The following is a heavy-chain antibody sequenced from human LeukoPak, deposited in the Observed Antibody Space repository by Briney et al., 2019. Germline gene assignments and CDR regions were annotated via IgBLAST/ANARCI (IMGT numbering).Heavy chain of an antibody. CDR3: ARRFKYYYDSSGYYSYYYYMDV. V-gene: IGHV3-21*01. J-gene: IGHJ6*03. D-gene: IGHD3-22*01. Sequence: GGSLRLSCAASGFTFSSYSMNWVRQAPGKGLEWVSSISSSSSYIYYADSVKGRFTISRDNAKNSLYLQMNSLRAEDTAVYYCARRFKYYYDSSGYYSYYYYMDVWGKGTTVTISS. CDR2: ISSSSSYI. CDR1: GFTFSSYS.